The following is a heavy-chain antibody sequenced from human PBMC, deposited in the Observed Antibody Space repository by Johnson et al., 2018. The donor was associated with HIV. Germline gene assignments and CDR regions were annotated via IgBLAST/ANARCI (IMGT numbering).Heavy chain of an antibody. CDR3: ARVTHIQLWANDAFDI. V-gene: IGHV3-30*19. CDR1: GFTFSTYG. Sequence: QVQLVESGGGLVQPGGSLRLSCAASGFTFSTYGMHWVRQAPGKGLEWVAVTSYDGGNKYYADSVKGRLTISRDNSKNTLYLQMNSLRAEDTAVYYCARVTHIQLWANDAFDIWGQGTMVTVSS. CDR2: TSYDGGNK. J-gene: IGHJ3*02. D-gene: IGHD5-18*01.